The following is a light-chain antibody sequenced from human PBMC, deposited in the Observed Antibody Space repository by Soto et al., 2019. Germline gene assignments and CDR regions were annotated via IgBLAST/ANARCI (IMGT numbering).Light chain of an antibody. CDR2: DVS. Sequence: SVLAQPASVSAFPGQAITISRTGTSSDVGGYNYVSWYQQHPGKAPKLLIYDVSNRPSGVSDRFSGSKSGDTASLTISGLQAEDEADYYCSSYTSSNTFVFGTGTKVTVL. J-gene: IGLJ1*01. V-gene: IGLV2-14*01. CDR3: SSYTSSNTFV. CDR1: SSDVGGYNY.